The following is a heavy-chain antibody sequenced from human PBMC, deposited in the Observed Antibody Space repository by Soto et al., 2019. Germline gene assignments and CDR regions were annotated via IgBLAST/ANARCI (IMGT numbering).Heavy chain of an antibody. CDR3: AKSSTAEYYYYGMDV. J-gene: IGHJ6*02. V-gene: IGHV3-30*18. CDR2: ISYDGSNK. CDR1: GLTFSRYG. D-gene: IGHD4-4*01. Sequence: GGALRLSCEASGLTFSRYGMHWVRQAPGKGLEWVAVISYDGSNKYYADSVKGRFTISRDNSKNTVYLQMNSLRAEDTAVYYCAKSSTAEYYYYGMDVWGQGTTVTVSS.